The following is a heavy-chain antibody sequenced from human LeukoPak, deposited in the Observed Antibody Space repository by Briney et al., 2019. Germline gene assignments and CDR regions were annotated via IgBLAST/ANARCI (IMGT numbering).Heavy chain of an antibody. V-gene: IGHV3-30-3*01. CDR3: ARPTTGWTIYQYYFDY. CDR1: GFTFSSYT. D-gene: IGHD4-11*01. CDR2: ILYDGSNK. Sequence: GGSLRLSCAASGFTFSSYTMHWVRQAPGKGLEWVAVILYDGSNKYYADSVKGRFTISRDNSMNTLYLEMSSLRAEDTATYYCARPTTGWTIYQYYFDYWGQGTLVTVSS. J-gene: IGHJ4*02.